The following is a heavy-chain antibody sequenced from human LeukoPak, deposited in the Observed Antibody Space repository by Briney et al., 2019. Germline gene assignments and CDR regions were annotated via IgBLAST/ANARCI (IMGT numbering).Heavy chain of an antibody. J-gene: IGHJ5*02. CDR3: ARRSTSLFDP. Sequence: KTSETLSLTCTVSGGSISSSSYYWGWIRQPPGKGLEWIGSIYYSGSTYYNPSLKSRVTISVDTSKNQFSLKLSSVTAADTAVYYCARRSTSLFDPWGQGTLVTVSS. V-gene: IGHV4-39*01. CDR1: GGSISSSSYY. D-gene: IGHD6-13*01. CDR2: IYYSGST.